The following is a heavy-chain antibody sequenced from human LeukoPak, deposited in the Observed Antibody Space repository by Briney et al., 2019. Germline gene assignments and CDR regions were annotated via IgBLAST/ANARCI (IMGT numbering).Heavy chain of an antibody. J-gene: IGHJ4*02. CDR3: AREGGDYYDSSGYIY. CDR1: GYTFTSYD. V-gene: IGHV1-18*01. Sequence: ASVKVSCKASGYTFTSYDISWVRQAPGQGLEWMGWISTYNGNTNYAQKLQGRVTMTTDTSTSTAYMELRSLRSDDTAVYYCAREGGDYYDSSGYIYWGQGTLVTVSS. D-gene: IGHD3-22*01. CDR2: ISTYNGNT.